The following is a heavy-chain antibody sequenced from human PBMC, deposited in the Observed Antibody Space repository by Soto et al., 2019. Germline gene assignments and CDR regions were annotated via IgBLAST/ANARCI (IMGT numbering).Heavy chain of an antibody. D-gene: IGHD6-19*01. Sequence: GGSLRLSCGVSGSTFNSDDMSWVRQAPGRGLEWVSGISDSGSNTYYADSVKGRFTIFRDNSKNTLYLQMNSLRVEDTALFYCAKDGGWSLAVAGLFDSWGQGTLVTVSS. CDR2: ISDSGSNT. J-gene: IGHJ4*02. V-gene: IGHV3-23*01. CDR1: GSTFNSDD. CDR3: AKDGGWSLAVAGLFDS.